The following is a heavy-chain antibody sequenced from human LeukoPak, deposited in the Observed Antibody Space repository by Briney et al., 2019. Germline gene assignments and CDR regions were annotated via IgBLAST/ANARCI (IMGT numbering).Heavy chain of an antibody. CDR3: ARDTGSMAARFFDN. Sequence: SGGSTYYADSVKGRFAISRDNSKNTLYLQMNSLRAEDTAVYYCARDTGSMAARFFDNWGQGTLVTVSS. CDR2: SGGST. V-gene: IGHV3-53*01. D-gene: IGHD2-8*02. J-gene: IGHJ4*02.